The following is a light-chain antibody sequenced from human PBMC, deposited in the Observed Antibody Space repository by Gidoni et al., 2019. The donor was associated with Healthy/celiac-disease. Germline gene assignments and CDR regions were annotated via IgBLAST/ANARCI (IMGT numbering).Light chain of an antibody. V-gene: IGKV3-15*01. Sequence: EIVMPQPSATLSVSPGERATLSCRASQSVSSNLAWYQQKPGQAPRLLIYGASTGATGIPARFSGSGSGTEFTLTISSLQSEDFAVYYCQQYNSWPQYTFGQXTKLEIK. CDR2: GAS. CDR3: QQYNSWPQYT. J-gene: IGKJ2*01. CDR1: QSVSSN.